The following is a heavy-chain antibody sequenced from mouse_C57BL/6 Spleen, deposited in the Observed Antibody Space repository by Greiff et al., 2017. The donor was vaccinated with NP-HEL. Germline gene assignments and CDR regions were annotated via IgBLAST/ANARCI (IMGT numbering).Heavy chain of an antibody. CDR2: IYPGSGST. CDR3: ARSSITTVVPDY. J-gene: IGHJ2*01. Sequence: QVQLQQSGAELVKPGASVKMSCKASGYTFTSYWITWVKQRPGQGLEWIGDIYPGSGSTNYNEKFKSKATLTVDTSSSTAYMQLSSLTSEDSAVYYCARSSITTVVPDYWGQGTTLTVSS. D-gene: IGHD1-1*01. V-gene: IGHV1-55*01. CDR1: GYTFTSYW.